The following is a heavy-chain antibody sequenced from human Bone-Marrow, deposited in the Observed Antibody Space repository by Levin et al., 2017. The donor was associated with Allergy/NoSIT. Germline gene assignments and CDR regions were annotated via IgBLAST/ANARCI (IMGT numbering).Heavy chain of an antibody. Sequence: GGSLRLSCAASGFTFDDYAMHWVRQAPGKGLEWVSGISWNSGSIGYADSVKGRFTISRDNAKNSLYLQMNSLRAEDTALYYCAKGSAEIYCSSTSCYTNYYYYGMDVWGQGTTVTVSS. CDR2: ISWNSGSI. CDR1: GFTFDDYA. D-gene: IGHD2-2*02. CDR3: AKGSAEIYCSSTSCYTNYYYYGMDV. V-gene: IGHV3-9*01. J-gene: IGHJ6*02.